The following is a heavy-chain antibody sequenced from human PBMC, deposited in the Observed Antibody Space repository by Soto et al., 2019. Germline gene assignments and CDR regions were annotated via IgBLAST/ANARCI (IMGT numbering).Heavy chain of an antibody. Sequence: PGGSVRQSCAASGFTFSSYSMNWVRQAPGKGLEWVSYISSSSSTIYYADSVKGRYTISRDNAKNSLYLQMNSLRDEDTAVYYCARDFSNRSGYYQVYGMDVWGQGTTVTVSS. J-gene: IGHJ6*02. CDR3: ARDFSNRSGYYQVYGMDV. CDR1: GFTFSSYS. CDR2: ISSSSSTI. D-gene: IGHD3-22*01. V-gene: IGHV3-48*02.